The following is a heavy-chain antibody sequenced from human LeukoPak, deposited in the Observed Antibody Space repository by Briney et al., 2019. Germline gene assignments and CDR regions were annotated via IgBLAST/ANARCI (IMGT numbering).Heavy chain of an antibody. CDR3: ARQKNYYDSSGYYKRALFDY. CDR2: INHSGST. Sequence: SETLSLTCAVYGGSFSGYYWSWIRQPPGKGLEWIGEINHSGSTNYNPSLKSRVTISVDTSKNQFSLKLSSVTAADTAVYYCARQKNYYDSSGYYKRALFDYWGQGTLVTVSS. D-gene: IGHD3-22*01. J-gene: IGHJ4*02. CDR1: GGSFSGYY. V-gene: IGHV4-34*01.